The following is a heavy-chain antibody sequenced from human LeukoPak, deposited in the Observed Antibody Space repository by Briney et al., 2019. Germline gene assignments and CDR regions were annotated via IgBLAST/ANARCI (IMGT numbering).Heavy chain of an antibody. V-gene: IGHV3-21*01. D-gene: IGHD3-10*01. CDR3: ARDQGEITMVRGAFDY. J-gene: IGHJ4*02. CDR1: GFTFSSYS. Sequence: GGSLRLSCAASGFTFSSYSINWVRQAPGKGLEWVSSISSSSSYIYYADSVKGRFTISRDNAKNSLYLQMNSLRAEDTAVYYCARDQGEITMVRGAFDYWGQGTLVTVSS. CDR2: ISSSSSYI.